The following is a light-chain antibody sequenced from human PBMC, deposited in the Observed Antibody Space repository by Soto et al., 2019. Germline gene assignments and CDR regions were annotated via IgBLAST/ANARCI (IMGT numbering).Light chain of an antibody. CDR1: SSDIGTYDH. V-gene: IGLV2-14*01. CDR3: ISYTVTRSYV. Sequence: QSALTQPPSASGTPGQRVTISCSGTSSDIGTYDHVAWFQQFPGKTPKLMIYSVSNRPSGVSYRFSGSKSGNTASLTISGLQAEDEADYYCISYTVTRSYVFGTGTKLTVL. CDR2: SVS. J-gene: IGLJ1*01.